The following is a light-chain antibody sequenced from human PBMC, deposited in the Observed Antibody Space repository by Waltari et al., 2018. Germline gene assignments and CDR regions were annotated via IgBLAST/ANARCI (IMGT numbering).Light chain of an antibody. V-gene: IGKV1-39*01. Sequence: DIQMTQSPSSLSASVGDRVTITCRASKSISSYSNWYQQKPGKAPKLLIYAASSLQSGVPSRFSGSGSGTDFTLTISSLQPEDFATYYCQQSYSTPWTFGQGTKVEIK. CDR1: KSISSY. CDR3: QQSYSTPWT. J-gene: IGKJ1*01. CDR2: AAS.